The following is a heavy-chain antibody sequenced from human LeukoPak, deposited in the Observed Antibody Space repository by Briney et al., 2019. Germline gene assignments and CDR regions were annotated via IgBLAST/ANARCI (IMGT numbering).Heavy chain of an antibody. Sequence: PGGSLRLSCAASEFILSSYWMSWVRQAPGKGLEWVANIKRDGSQKYYVDSVEGRFTISRDNAKNSLYLQMNSLRAEDTAVYYCGRVIGGYDVVDSWGQGTLVTVSS. CDR3: GRVIGGYDVVDS. CDR1: EFILSSYW. J-gene: IGHJ5*01. CDR2: IKRDGSQK. D-gene: IGHD5-12*01. V-gene: IGHV3-7*03.